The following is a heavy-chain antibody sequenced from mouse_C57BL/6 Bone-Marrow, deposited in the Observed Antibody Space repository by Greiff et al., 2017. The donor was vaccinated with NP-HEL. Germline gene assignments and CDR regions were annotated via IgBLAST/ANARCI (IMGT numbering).Heavy chain of an antibody. D-gene: IGHD2-3*01. Sequence: VQLQESGPGLVAPSQSLSITCTVSGFSLTSYGVHWVRQPPGKGLEWLVVIWSDGSTNYNSALKSRLSISKDNSKSQVFLKMNILQTDDTAMYYWSREDYDGYYYFAYWGQGTLVTVSA. CDR3: SREDYDGYYYFAY. V-gene: IGHV2-6*03. CDR2: IWSDGST. J-gene: IGHJ3*01. CDR1: GFSLTSYG.